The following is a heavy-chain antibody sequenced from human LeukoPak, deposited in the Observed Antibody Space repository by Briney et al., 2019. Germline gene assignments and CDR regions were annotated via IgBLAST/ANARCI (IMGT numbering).Heavy chain of an antibody. V-gene: IGHV3-48*04. Sequence: GGSLRLSCAASGFTFSSYAMNWVRQAPGKGLEWVSYISSSSSTIYYADSVRGRFTISRDNAKNSLYLQMDSLRAEDTAVYYCARDPAAGSFGDDYWGQGTLVTVSS. CDR1: GFTFSSYA. J-gene: IGHJ4*02. D-gene: IGHD6-13*01. CDR2: ISSSSSTI. CDR3: ARDPAAGSFGDDY.